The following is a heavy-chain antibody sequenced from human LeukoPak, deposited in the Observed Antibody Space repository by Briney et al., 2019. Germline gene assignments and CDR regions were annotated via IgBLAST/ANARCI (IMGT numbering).Heavy chain of an antibody. D-gene: IGHD3-10*01. CDR2: ISGSGGST. J-gene: IGHJ4*02. CDR1: GFTFSSYA. CDR3: AKDLKGYYGSGSYPH. Sequence: GGSLRLSCAASGFTFSSYAMSWVRQAPGKGLEWVSAISGSGGSTFYTDSVKGRFTISRDNSKNTLYLQMNSLRAEDTAVYYCAKDLKGYYGSGSYPHWAQGTLVTVSS. V-gene: IGHV3-23*01.